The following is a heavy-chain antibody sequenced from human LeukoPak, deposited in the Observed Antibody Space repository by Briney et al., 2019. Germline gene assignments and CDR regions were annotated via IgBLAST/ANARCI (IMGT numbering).Heavy chain of an antibody. J-gene: IGHJ3*02. CDR1: GGSFSGYY. CDR2: INHSGRT. Sequence: ASETLSLTCAVYGGSFSGYYWTWIRQPPGKGLEWIGEINHSGRTNYNPSLKSRLTISVDTSKNQFSLRLNSVTAADTAVYYCAREKGSHAFDIWGQGTMVTVSS. CDR3: AREKGSHAFDI. V-gene: IGHV4-34*01.